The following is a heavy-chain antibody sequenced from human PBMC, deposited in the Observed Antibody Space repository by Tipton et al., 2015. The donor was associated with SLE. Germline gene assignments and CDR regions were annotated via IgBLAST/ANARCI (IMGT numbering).Heavy chain of an antibody. D-gene: IGHD2-21*01. J-gene: IGHJ4*02. CDR3: ARDWGGEALDF. CDR1: GGSISSNGYY. Sequence: TLSLTCTVSGGSISSNGYYWTWIRQHPGEGLEWIAYIYYSGTTYYNPSLKSRVIISVDTSQNQFSLNLISVTAADTAVYYCARDWGGEALDFWGQGTLVTVSS. CDR2: IYYSGTT. V-gene: IGHV4-31*03.